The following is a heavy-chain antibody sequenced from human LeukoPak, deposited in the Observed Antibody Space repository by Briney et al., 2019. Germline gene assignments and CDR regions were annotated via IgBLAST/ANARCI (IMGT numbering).Heavy chain of an antibody. CDR1: GFTLSDYY. V-gene: IGHV3-11*01. CDR2: ISSSGATI. D-gene: IGHD5-18*01. Sequence: GGSLRLSCAASGFTLSDYYMSWIRQAPGKGLEWISYISSSGATIYYADSVKGRFTISRDNTKNSLFLQMNSLRAEDTAVYYCARDRGYSYGPSSGYWGQGTLVTVSS. CDR3: ARDRGYSYGPSSGY. J-gene: IGHJ4*02.